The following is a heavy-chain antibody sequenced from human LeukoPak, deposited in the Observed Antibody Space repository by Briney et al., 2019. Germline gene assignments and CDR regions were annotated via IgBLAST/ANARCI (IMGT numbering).Heavy chain of an antibody. CDR1: GGTFSSYA. Sequence: SVRVSCKASGGTFSSYAISWVRQAPGQGLEWMGGIIPIFGTANYAQKLQGRVTITADESTSTAYMELSSLRSEDTAVYYCARDFRPYYYDSSGYPWAFDIWGQGTMVTVSS. V-gene: IGHV1-69*01. CDR3: ARDFRPYYYDSSGYPWAFDI. J-gene: IGHJ3*02. D-gene: IGHD3-22*01. CDR2: IIPIFGTA.